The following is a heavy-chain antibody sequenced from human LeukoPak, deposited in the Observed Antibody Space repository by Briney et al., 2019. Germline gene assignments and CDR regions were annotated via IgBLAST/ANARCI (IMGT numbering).Heavy chain of an antibody. CDR1: GFTVSSNY. D-gene: IGHD2-8*01. J-gene: IGHJ4*02. CDR3: ARSLCTNGVCYTRLGDY. CDR2: IYSGGST. V-gene: IGHV3-53*01. Sequence: GGSLRLSCAASGFTVSSNYMSWVRQAPGKGLEWVSVIYSGGSTYYADSVKGRFTISRDNSKNTLYLQMNSLRAEDTAVYYCARSLCTNGVCYTRLGDYWGQGTLVTVSS.